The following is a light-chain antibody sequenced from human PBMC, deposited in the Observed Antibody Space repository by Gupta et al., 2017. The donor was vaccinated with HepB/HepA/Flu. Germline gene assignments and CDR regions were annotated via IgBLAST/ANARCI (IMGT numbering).Light chain of an antibody. J-gene: IGKJ2*01. CDR3: QHTGT. CDR2: KAS. V-gene: IGKV1-5*03. CDR1: QSISSW. Sequence: DIQMTQSPSTLSASVGDRVTITCRASQSISSWLAWYQQKPGKAPKLLIYKASSLESGVTSRFSGSGSGTEFTRTISSMQPDDFATYYCQHTGTFGQGTKMEIK.